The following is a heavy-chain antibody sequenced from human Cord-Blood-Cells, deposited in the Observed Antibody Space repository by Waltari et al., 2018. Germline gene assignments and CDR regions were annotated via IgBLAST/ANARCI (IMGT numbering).Heavy chain of an antibody. Sequence: EVQLVESGGGLVKPGGSLRLSCAASGFTFSSYSMNWVRQAPGKGLEWVSAISSSSSYIYYADSVKGRFTISRDNAKNSLYLQMNSLRAEDTAVYYCASTLWYNWNDWYFDLWGRGTLVTVSS. CDR1: GFTFSSYS. J-gene: IGHJ2*01. D-gene: IGHD1-1*01. CDR3: ASTLWYNWNDWYFDL. CDR2: ISSSSSYI. V-gene: IGHV3-21*01.